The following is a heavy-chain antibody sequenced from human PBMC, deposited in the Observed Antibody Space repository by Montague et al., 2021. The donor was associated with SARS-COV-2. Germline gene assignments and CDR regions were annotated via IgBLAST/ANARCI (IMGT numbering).Heavy chain of an antibody. Sequence: SLRLSCAASGFTFSSYAMHWVRQAPGKGLEWVAVISYDGSNKYYADSVKGRFTISRDNSKNTLYLQMNSLRAEDTALYYCARETYFYETSAVEFGGQGTLVTVSS. CDR3: ARETYFYETSAVEF. D-gene: IGHD3-22*01. J-gene: IGHJ4*02. V-gene: IGHV3-30-3*01. CDR2: ISYDGSNK. CDR1: GFTFSSYA.